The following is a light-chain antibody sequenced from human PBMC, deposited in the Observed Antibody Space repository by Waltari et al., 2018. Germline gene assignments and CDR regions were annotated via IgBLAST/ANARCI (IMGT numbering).Light chain of an antibody. Sequence: QSALTQPASVSGSPGQSITISCTGTSSDIGGHQYVSWYQQHPGQAPKLMIYEVSNRPSGVSNRFSGSKSGNTASLTISGLQAEDETDYYCSSYAGGSLFVFGDGTKVTVL. V-gene: IGLV2-14*01. CDR3: SSYAGGSLFV. J-gene: IGLJ1*01. CDR1: SSDIGGHQY. CDR2: EVS.